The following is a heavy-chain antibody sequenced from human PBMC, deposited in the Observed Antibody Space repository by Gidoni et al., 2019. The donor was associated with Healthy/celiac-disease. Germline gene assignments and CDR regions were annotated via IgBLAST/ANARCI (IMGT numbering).Heavy chain of an antibody. CDR1: GFTFSSYS. CDR3: VRPPHDFWSGQPSY. J-gene: IGHJ4*02. D-gene: IGHD3-3*01. V-gene: IGHV3-48*01. CDR2: INTSNSTI. Sequence: EVKLVESGGGLVQPGGSLGLSCSASGFTFSSYSMNWVRQAPGKGLEWVSYINTSNSTIYYADSVKGRFTISRDNAKNSLYLQMNSLRAEDTAVYYCVRPPHDFWSGQPSYWGQGILVTVSS.